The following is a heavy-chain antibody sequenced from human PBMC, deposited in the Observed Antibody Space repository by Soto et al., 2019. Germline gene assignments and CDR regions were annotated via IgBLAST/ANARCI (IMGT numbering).Heavy chain of an antibody. CDR2: IIPIFHTA. D-gene: IGHD2-2*01. CDR3: ARLGYCNTTNCLFYYYHYGMDV. Sequence: GASVKVSCKASGDSFNSYAISWVRQAPGQGLEWMGGIIPIFHTANHAQKFQARVTMTADESASTAYMELSGLRSEDTAVYYCARLGYCNTTNCLFYYYHYGMDVWGQGSTVTVSS. V-gene: IGHV1-69*13. J-gene: IGHJ6*02. CDR1: GDSFNSYA.